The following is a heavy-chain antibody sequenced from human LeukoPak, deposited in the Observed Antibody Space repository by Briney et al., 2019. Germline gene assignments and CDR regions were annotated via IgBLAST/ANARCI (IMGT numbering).Heavy chain of an antibody. V-gene: IGHV4-34*01. CDR1: GGSFSGYY. CDR3: ARGRPSEQQLVNFDY. D-gene: IGHD6-13*01. Sequence: PSETLSLTCAVYGGSFSGYYWSWIRQPPGKGLEWIGEINHSGSTNYNPSLKSRVTISVDTSKNQFSLKLSSVTAADTAVYYCARGRPSEQQLVNFDYWGQGTLVSVSS. CDR2: INHSGST. J-gene: IGHJ4*02.